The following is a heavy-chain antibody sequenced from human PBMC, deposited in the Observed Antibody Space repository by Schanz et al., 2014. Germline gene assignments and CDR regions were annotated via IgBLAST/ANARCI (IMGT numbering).Heavy chain of an antibody. CDR3: ARGLGDERWLDLNEAFDI. D-gene: IGHD6-19*01. J-gene: IGHJ3*02. CDR1: GYTFTSYD. Sequence: QVQLVQSGAEVKKPGASVKVSCEASGYTFTSYDINWVRQATGQGLEWMGRIIPILGITNVAQTFQDRVTITADKSTSTAYMELSSLRSEDTAVYYCARGLGDERWLDLNEAFDIWGQGTIVTVSS. V-gene: IGHV1-69*09. CDR2: IIPILGIT.